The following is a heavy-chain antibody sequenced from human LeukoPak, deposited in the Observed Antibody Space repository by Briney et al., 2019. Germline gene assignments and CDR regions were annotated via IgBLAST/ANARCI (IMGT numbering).Heavy chain of an antibody. CDR2: FDPEDGET. CDR3: ATDAQQLSRGWFDP. J-gene: IGHJ5*02. Sequence: ASVKVSCKVSGYTLTELSMHWVRQAPGKGLEWMGGFDPEDGETIYAQKFQGRVTMTEDTSTDTAYMELSSLRSEDTAVYYCATDAQQLSRGWFDPWGQGTLVTVSS. V-gene: IGHV1-24*01. D-gene: IGHD6-13*01. CDR1: GYTLTELS.